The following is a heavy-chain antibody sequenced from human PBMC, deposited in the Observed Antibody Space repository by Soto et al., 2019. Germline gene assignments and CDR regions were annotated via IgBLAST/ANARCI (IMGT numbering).Heavy chain of an antibody. CDR1: GFTFSSYG. J-gene: IGHJ4*02. CDR2: ISYDGSNK. Sequence: QVQLVESGGGVVQPGRSLRLSCAASGFTFSSYGMHWVRQAPGKGLEWVAVISYDGSNKYYADSVKGRFTISRDNSKNTLYLQMNSLRAEETAVYYCAKDAIRFGELPSLDYWGQGTLVTVSS. CDR3: AKDAIRFGELPSLDY. V-gene: IGHV3-30*18. D-gene: IGHD3-10*01.